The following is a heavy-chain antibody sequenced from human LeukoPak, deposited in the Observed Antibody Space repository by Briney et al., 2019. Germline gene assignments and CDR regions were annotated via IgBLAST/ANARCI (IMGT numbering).Heavy chain of an antibody. J-gene: IGHJ4*02. V-gene: IGHV3-15*01. CDR2: IQSKTDGGTT. CDR1: GFTFSDTW. Sequence: SGGSLVLSCAASGFTFSDTWMTWVGQAPGKGLECVGFIQSKTDGGTTDSATPVKGRFTVSRDDSKNTLYLQMSSLKTEDTAVYYCTTWSSQIENWGQGNQITVSS. CDR3: TTWSSQIEN. D-gene: IGHD6-6*01.